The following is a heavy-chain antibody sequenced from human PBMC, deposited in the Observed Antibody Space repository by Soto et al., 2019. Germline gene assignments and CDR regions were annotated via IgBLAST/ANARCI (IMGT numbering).Heavy chain of an antibody. V-gene: IGHV1-3*01. CDR1: GYTFTNYT. Sequence: QVQLVQSGAEVKKPGASVKVSCKASGYTFTNYTMHWVRQSPGQRLEWMGWINAGNVNTKYSQKFQGRVTITRDTSASTAYMELSSLRSEDTAVYYCARVRQWLEDFDFWGQGTLVTVSS. J-gene: IGHJ4*02. CDR3: ARVRQWLEDFDF. D-gene: IGHD6-19*01. CDR2: INAGNVNT.